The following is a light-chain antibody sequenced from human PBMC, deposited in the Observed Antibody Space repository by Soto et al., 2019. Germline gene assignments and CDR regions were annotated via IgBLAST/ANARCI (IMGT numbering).Light chain of an antibody. Sequence: IVLTQSPATLSLSPGDRATLSCRASQSVGSYLAWYQQKPVQTHRLLIYDASNRATGIPARFSGSGSGTDFTLTISRLEPEDFAIYYCQQRSNWPPLTVVGWTKVEIK. J-gene: IGKJ4*01. V-gene: IGKV3-11*01. CDR1: QSVGSY. CDR2: DAS. CDR3: QQRSNWPPLT.